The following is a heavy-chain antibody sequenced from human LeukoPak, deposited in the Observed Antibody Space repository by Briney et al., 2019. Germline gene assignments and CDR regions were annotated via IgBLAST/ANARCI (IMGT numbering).Heavy chain of an antibody. V-gene: IGHV3-74*01. CDR3: ARERFHYDV. D-gene: IGHD3-22*01. J-gene: IGHJ4*02. Sequence: PGGSLRLSCEASGFTLSSSWMHWVRRTPAKGLVWVSRITGDGTDTKYADSVKGRFTISRDNAKNTLYLQMSSLRVEDTALYYCARERFHYDVWGQGTLVTVSS. CDR1: GFTLSSSW. CDR2: ITGDGTDT.